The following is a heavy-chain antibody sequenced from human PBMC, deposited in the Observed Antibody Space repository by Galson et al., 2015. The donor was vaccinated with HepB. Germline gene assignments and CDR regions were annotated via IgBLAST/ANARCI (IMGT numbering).Heavy chain of an antibody. CDR2: ISYDGSNK. V-gene: IGHV3-30-3*01. CDR3: ARCDYSSSYYYLDV. CDR1: GFTFSSYA. Sequence: SLRLSCAASGFTFSSYAMHWVRQAPGKGLEWVAVISYDGSNKYYADSVKGRFTISRDNSKNTLYLQMNSLRAEDTAVYYCARCDYSSSYYYLDVWGKGTTVTVSS. J-gene: IGHJ6*03. D-gene: IGHD4-11*01.